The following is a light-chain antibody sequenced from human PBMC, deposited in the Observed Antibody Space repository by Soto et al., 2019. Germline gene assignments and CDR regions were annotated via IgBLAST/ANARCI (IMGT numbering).Light chain of an antibody. CDR3: QQYGSSPPIT. CDR1: QSVNSRY. Sequence: EIVLTQSPGTLSLSPRERATLSCRASQSVNSRYLAWYQQKTGQAPRFLIYGASSRATGIPGRFNGSGSGTDFTLTISRLEPEDFAVYYCQQYGSSPPITFGQGTRLEIK. CDR2: GAS. V-gene: IGKV3-20*01. J-gene: IGKJ5*01.